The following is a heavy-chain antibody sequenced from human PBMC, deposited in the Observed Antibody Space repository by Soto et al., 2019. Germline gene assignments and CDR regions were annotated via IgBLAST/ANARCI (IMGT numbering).Heavy chain of an antibody. D-gene: IGHD3-22*01. J-gene: IGHJ5*02. CDR3: MGSSGYYDNNWFDP. CDR2: IRSKANSYAT. V-gene: IGHV3-73*01. CDR1: GFTFSGSA. Sequence: GSLRLSCAASGFTFSGSAMHWVRQASGKGLEWVGRIRSKANSYATAYAASVKGRFTISRDDSKNTAYLQMNSLKTEDTAVYYCMGSSGYYDNNWFDPWGQGTLVTVS.